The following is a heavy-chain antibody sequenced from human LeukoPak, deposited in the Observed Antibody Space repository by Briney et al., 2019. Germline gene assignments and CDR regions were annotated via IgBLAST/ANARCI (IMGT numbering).Heavy chain of an antibody. CDR1: GYTFTSYA. D-gene: IGHD3-9*01. V-gene: IGHV1-3*01. Sequence: ASVKVSCKASGYTFTSYAMHWVRQAPGQRLEGMGWINAGNGNTKYSQKFQGRVTITRDTSASTAYMELSSLRSEDTAVYYCARGKIYDILTGYGGALDYWGQGTLVTVSS. CDR3: ARGKIYDILTGYGGALDY. J-gene: IGHJ4*02. CDR2: INAGNGNT.